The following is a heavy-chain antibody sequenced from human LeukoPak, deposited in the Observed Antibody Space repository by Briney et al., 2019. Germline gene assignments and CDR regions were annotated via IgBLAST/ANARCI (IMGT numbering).Heavy chain of an antibody. Sequence: GASVKVSCKASGYTFTGYYMHWVRQAPGQGLEWMGWTNPNSGGTNYAQKFQGRVTMTRDTSISTAYMELSRLRSDDTAVYYCARDWSGYSGYERYNWFDPWGQGTLVTVSS. CDR2: TNPNSGGT. J-gene: IGHJ5*02. CDR3: ARDWSGYSGYERYNWFDP. V-gene: IGHV1-2*02. CDR1: GYTFTGYY. D-gene: IGHD5-12*01.